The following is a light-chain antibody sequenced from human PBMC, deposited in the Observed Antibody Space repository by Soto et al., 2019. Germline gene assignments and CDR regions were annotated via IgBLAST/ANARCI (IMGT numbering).Light chain of an antibody. CDR3: SSHTSVNTRV. V-gene: IGLV2-14*01. Sequence: QSALAQPASVSGSPGQSIAISCTGTSSDVGTYDYVSWYQQYPDKAPKLIIYEVTQRPSGVSNRFSGSKSGNTASLTISGLQAEDEADYYCSSHTSVNTRVFGTGTKVTVL. J-gene: IGLJ1*01. CDR2: EVT. CDR1: SSDVGTYDY.